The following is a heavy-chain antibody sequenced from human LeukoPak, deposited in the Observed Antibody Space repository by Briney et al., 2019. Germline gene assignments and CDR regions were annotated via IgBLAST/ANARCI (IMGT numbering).Heavy chain of an antibody. CDR2: IKQDGSEK. CDR1: GFTFSSYW. V-gene: IGHV3-7*03. D-gene: IGHD3-9*01. Sequence: PGGSLRLSCAASGFTFSSYWMSWVRQAPGKGLEWVANIKQDGSEKYYVDSVKGRFTISRDNAKNSLYLQTNSLRAEDTAVYYCARDMYYDILTGYYNRAFDIWGQGTMVTVSS. CDR3: ARDMYYDILTGYYNRAFDI. J-gene: IGHJ3*02.